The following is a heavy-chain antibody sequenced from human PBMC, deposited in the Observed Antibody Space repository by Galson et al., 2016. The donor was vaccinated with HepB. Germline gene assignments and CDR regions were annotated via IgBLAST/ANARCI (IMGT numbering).Heavy chain of an antibody. CDR2: IDHEGRGT. Sequence: SLRLSCAVSGISLNNYWMHWVRQVPVKGPVWVARIDHEGRGTSYADSVRGRFTMSRDSAKSTGYLQRDSLRAEETAVYYLGTVFGYWGQGSRVTVSS. CDR1: GISLNNYW. V-gene: IGHV3-74*01. D-gene: IGHD1-14*01. CDR3: GTVFGY. J-gene: IGHJ4*02.